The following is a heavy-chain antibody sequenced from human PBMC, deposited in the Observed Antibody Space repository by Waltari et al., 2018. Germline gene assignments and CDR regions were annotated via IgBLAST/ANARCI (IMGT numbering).Heavy chain of an antibody. V-gene: IGHV3-23*01. CDR1: GFTFSSYA. Sequence: EVQLLESGGGLVQPGGSLRLSCAASGFTFSSYAMRWVRQAPGKGLEWVSAISGSGGSTYYADSVKGRFTISRDNSKNTLYLQMNSLRAEDTAVYYCAKAISRSSYYYDSSGFNDYWGQGTLVTVSS. J-gene: IGHJ4*02. CDR3: AKAISRSSYYYDSSGFNDY. CDR2: ISGSGGST. D-gene: IGHD3-22*01.